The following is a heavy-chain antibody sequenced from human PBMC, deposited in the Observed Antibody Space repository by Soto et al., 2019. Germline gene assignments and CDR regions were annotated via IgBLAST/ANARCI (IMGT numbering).Heavy chain of an antibody. CDR3: STRPSHNNGYYRFDT. Sequence: SETLSLTCAVYGGSFSGHSWTWIRQSPGKGLEWIGDINHSGRVNYSPSLKSRVTISLDTSKNQFSLTLSAVTAADTAMYYCSTRPSHNNGYYRFDTWGQGTLVTVSS. D-gene: IGHD3-3*01. CDR2: INHSGRV. CDR1: GGSFSGHS. J-gene: IGHJ5*01. V-gene: IGHV4-34*01.